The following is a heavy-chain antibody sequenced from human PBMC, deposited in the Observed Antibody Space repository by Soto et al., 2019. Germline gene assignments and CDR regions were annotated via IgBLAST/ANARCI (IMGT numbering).Heavy chain of an antibody. CDR1: GGSISSSSYY. J-gene: IGHJ5*02. CDR3: ARLRGDGSPWFDP. Sequence: QLQLQESGPGLVKPSETLSLTCTVSGGSISSSSYYWGWIRQPPGKGLEWIGSIYYSGSTYYNPSLQSRVTISVDTSKNQFSLKLSSVTAADTAVYYCARLRGDGSPWFDPWGQGTLVTVSS. V-gene: IGHV4-39*01. D-gene: IGHD3-10*01. CDR2: IYYSGST.